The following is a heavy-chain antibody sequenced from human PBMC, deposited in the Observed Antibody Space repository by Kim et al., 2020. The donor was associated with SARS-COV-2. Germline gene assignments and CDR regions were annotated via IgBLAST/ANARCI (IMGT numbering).Heavy chain of an antibody. CDR3: VRQVAGAFNI. D-gene: IGHD6-19*01. Sequence: SQTLSLTCAISGDSVSSNSAAWNWLRQSPSRGLEWLGRTYYRSKWCNDYAVSVKSRITINPDTSKSQFSLQLNSVTPEDTAVYYCVRQVAGAFNIWGQGTLVTVSS. CDR1: GDSVSSNSAA. J-gene: IGHJ3*02. CDR2: TYYRSKWCN. V-gene: IGHV6-1*01.